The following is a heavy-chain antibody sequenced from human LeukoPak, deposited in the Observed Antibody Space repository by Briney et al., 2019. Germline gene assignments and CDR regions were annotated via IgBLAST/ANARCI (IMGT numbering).Heavy chain of an antibody. Sequence: SETQSLTCTVSGGSISRYYWSWIRQPAGEGLEWIGRIYTSGSTKYNPSLKSRVTISVDTSKNQFSLKLSSVTAADTAVYYCAKGGKYYYGSGSPFYYYYMDVWGKGTTVTISS. D-gene: IGHD3-10*01. V-gene: IGHV4-4*07. CDR2: IYTSGST. CDR1: GGSISRYY. CDR3: AKGGKYYYGSGSPFYYYYMDV. J-gene: IGHJ6*03.